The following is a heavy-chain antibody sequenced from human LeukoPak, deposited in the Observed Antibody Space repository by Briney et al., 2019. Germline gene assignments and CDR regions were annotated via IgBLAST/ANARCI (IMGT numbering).Heavy chain of an antibody. D-gene: IGHD2-2*01. V-gene: IGHV3-30*18. CDR3: AKCKVPAATYYYYYYGMDV. J-gene: IGHJ6*04. CDR2: ISYDGSNK. CDR1: GFTFSSYG. Sequence: GGSLRLSCAASGFTFSSYGMHWVRQAPGKGLEWVAVISYDGSNKYYADSVKGRFTISRDNSKNTLYLQMNSLRAGDTAVYYCAKCKVPAATYYYYYYGMDVWGKGTTVTVSS.